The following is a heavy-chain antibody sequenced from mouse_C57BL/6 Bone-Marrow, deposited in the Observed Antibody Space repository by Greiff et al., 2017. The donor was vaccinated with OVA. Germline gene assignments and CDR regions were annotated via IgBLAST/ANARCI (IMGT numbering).Heavy chain of an antibody. J-gene: IGHJ3*01. CDR1: GFSLTSYG. CDR3: VGYTWFPY. Sequence: VQLQQSGPGLVQPSQTLSITCTVSGFSLTSYGVHWVRQSPGKGLEWLGVIWSGGSTDYNAAFISRLSISKDNSKSQVFFKMTSLQADDTAIYYCVGYTWFPYWGQGTLVTVSA. V-gene: IGHV2-2*01. CDR2: IWSGGST. D-gene: IGHD2-2*01.